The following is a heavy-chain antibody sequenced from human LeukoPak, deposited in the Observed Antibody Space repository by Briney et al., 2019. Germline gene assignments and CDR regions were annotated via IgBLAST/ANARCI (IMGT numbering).Heavy chain of an antibody. Sequence: ASVRVSCKASGYTFTSYDINWVRQATEQELEWMGWMNPNSGNTGYAQKFQGRATMTSTTSISTAYMWLSSLRSEDPAVCYCAILVGSSSGGFDYWGQGTLVTVSS. CDR3: AILVGSSSGGFDY. CDR2: MNPNSGNT. V-gene: IGHV1-8*01. J-gene: IGHJ4*02. D-gene: IGHD6-19*01. CDR1: GYTFTSYD.